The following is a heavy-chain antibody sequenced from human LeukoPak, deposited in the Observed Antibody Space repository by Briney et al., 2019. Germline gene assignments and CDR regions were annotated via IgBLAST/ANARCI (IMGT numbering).Heavy chain of an antibody. Sequence: ETLSLTCTVSGGSISGYYWSWVRQAPGKGLEWVSCISSSSSYIYHADSVKGRFTISRDNAKNSLYLQMNSLRAEDTAVYYCARSGYSSGWFLDYWGQGTLVTVSS. D-gene: IGHD6-19*01. CDR3: ARSGYSSGWFLDY. V-gene: IGHV3-21*04. CDR1: GGSISGYY. CDR2: ISSSSSYI. J-gene: IGHJ4*02.